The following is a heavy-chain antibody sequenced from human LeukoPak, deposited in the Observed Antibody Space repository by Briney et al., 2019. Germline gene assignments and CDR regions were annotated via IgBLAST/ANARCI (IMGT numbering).Heavy chain of an antibody. CDR2: ISYDGSNK. D-gene: IGHD3-10*01. V-gene: IGHV3-30*18. CDR1: GFTFSSYG. Sequence: GRSLRLSCAASGFTFSSYGMHWVRQAPGKGLEWVAVISYDGSNKYYADSVKGRFTISRDNSKNTLYLQMNSLRAEDTAVYYCAKDLDPQTGFGEFYYYYGMDVWGQVTTVTVSS. CDR3: AKDLDPQTGFGEFYYYYGMDV. J-gene: IGHJ6*02.